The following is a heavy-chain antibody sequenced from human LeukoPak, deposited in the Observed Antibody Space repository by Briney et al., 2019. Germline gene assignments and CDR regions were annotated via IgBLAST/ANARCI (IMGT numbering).Heavy chain of an antibody. Sequence: PSETLSLTCAVYGGSFSGYYWSWIRQPPGKGLEWIGEINHSGGTNYNPSLKSRVTISVDTSKNQFSLKLSSVTAADTAVYYCARVMIAARSPFDYWGQGTLVTVSS. V-gene: IGHV4-34*01. CDR2: INHSGGT. D-gene: IGHD6-6*01. CDR3: ARVMIAARSPFDY. CDR1: GGSFSGYY. J-gene: IGHJ4*02.